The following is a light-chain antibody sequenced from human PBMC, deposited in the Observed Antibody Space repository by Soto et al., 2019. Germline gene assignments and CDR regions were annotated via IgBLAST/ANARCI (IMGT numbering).Light chain of an antibody. CDR2: DVS. Sequence: QSVLTQPRSVSGSPGQSVTISCTGTSSDVGGYNYVSLYQEQPGKAPKLMIYDVSKRPSGVPDRFSGSKSGNTASLTISGLQAEDEADYYCCSYAGSYSYVFGTGTKLTVL. J-gene: IGLJ1*01. CDR3: CSYAGSYSYV. V-gene: IGLV2-11*01. CDR1: SSDVGGYNY.